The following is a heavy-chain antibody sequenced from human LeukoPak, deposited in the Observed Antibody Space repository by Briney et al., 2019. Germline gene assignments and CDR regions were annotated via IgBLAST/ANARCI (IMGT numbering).Heavy chain of an antibody. D-gene: IGHD3-22*01. V-gene: IGHV3-15*07. CDR3: TTGIYDSSAVTSY. CDR1: GFTFSNAW. CDR2: IKSKTDGGTT. Sequence: GGSLRLSCEASGFTFSNAWMNWVRQAPGKGLEWVGRIKSKTDGGTTDCAAPVKGRFTISRDDSKNTLYLQMNSLKTEDTAVYYCTTGIYDSSAVTSYWGQGTLVTVSS. J-gene: IGHJ4*02.